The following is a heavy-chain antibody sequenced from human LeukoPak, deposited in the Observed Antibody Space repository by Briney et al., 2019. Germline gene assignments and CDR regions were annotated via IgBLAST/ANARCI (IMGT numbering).Heavy chain of an antibody. CDR2: ISGSGGTT. J-gene: IGHJ4*02. CDR3: ARAPPYYDFWSGPFDY. V-gene: IGHV3-23*01. CDR1: GFTFSSSA. Sequence: PGGSLRLSCAASGFTFSSSAMSWVRQAPGKGLEWVSAISGSGGTTYYADPVKGRFSISRDNSKNTLYLQMNSLRAEDTAVYYCARAPPYYDFWSGPFDYWGQGTLVTVSS. D-gene: IGHD3-3*01.